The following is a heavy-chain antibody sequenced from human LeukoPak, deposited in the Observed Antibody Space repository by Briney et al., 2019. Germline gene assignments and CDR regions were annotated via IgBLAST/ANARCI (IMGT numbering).Heavy chain of an antibody. Sequence: ASVKVSCKASGYTFTGYYMHWVRQAPGQGLEWMGWINPNSGGKNYAQKFQGRVTMTRDTSISTAYMELSRLRSDDTAVYYCARDPTDIVVGLDYWGQGTLVTVSS. CDR1: GYTFTGYY. CDR2: INPNSGGK. CDR3: ARDPTDIVVGLDY. D-gene: IGHD2-2*01. V-gene: IGHV1-2*02. J-gene: IGHJ4*02.